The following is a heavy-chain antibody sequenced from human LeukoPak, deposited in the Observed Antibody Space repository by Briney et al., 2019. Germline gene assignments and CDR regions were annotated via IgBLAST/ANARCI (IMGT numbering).Heavy chain of an antibody. V-gene: IGHV4-59*08. D-gene: IGHD2-8*01. CDR3: ARQVYNRGLYDLGAFDL. CDR1: GGSLSSSY. J-gene: IGHJ3*01. Sequence: PSETLSLTCTVSGGSLSSSYWSWIRQPPGGGLEWIGYSYYTGNTNYSPALKSRVTISFATSKNQFSLNLRSVTATDTAVYCCARQVYNRGLYDLGAFDLWGQGTMVTVSS. CDR2: SYYTGNT.